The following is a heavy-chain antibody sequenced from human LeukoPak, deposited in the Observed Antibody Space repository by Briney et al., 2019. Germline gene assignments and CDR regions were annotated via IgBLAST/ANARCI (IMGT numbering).Heavy chain of an antibody. CDR2: IYYSGST. D-gene: IGHD5-24*01. CDR1: GGSISSYY. Sequence: PSETLSLTCTVSGGSISSYYWSWLRQPQGKGLEWIGYIYYSGSTNYNPSLKSRVTISVDTSKNQFSLKLSSVTAADTAVYYCARDLRGRDGYNYGYYYYMDVWGKGTTVTISS. CDR3: ARDLRGRDGYNYGYYYYMDV. V-gene: IGHV4-59*01. J-gene: IGHJ6*03.